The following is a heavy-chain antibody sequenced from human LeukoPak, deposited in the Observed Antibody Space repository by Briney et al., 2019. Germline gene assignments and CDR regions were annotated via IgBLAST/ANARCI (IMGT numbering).Heavy chain of an antibody. V-gene: IGHV3-21*01. CDR2: ISSSGAYI. D-gene: IGHD3-9*01. J-gene: IGHJ4*02. CDR1: GFTFSSYS. CDR3: ARAGYDILTGYSYYFDY. Sequence: PGGSLRLSCAASGFTFSSYSMNWVRQAPGKGLEWVSSISSSGAYIFYADSVKGRFTISRDNAKNSLYLQMNSLRAEDTAVYYCARAGYDILTGYSYYFDYWGQGTLVTVSS.